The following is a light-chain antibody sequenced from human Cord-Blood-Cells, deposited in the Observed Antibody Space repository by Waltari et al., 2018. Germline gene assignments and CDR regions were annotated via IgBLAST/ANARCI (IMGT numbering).Light chain of an antibody. CDR1: QCISSH. Sequence: DIQMTQSPSSLSASVGDTVSITCRASQCISSHLNWYQQKPGKAPKLLIYAASSLQSGVPSRFSGSGSGTDFTLTISSLQPEDFATYYCQQSYSTLTFGGGTKVEIK. J-gene: IGKJ4*01. CDR3: QQSYSTLT. V-gene: IGKV1-39*01. CDR2: AAS.